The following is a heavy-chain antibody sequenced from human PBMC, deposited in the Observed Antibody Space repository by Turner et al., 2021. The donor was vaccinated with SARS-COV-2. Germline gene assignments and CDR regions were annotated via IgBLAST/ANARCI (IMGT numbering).Heavy chain of an antibody. J-gene: IGHJ1*01. CDR3: AKDISSGRFEHFQH. V-gene: IGHV3-9*01. Sequence: EVQLVESGGGVVQPGRSRRLSGAASGFTFDDYAMHWVRQAPGKGLEWVSGISWDSVSIVYADSVKGRFTISRDNAKNSLYLQMNSLRAEDTALYYCAKDISSGRFEHFQHWGQGTLVTVSS. D-gene: IGHD6-19*01. CDR2: ISWDSVSI. CDR1: GFTFDDYA.